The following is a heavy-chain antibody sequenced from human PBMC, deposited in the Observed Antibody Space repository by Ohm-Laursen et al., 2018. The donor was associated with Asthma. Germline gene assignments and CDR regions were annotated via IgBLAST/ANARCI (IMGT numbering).Heavy chain of an antibody. Sequence: SLRLSCSASGFTFGDYAMSWFRQAPGKGLEWVAVISSDGSKQYYADSGKGRFTISRDNAKKSLFLHMSSLRAEDTAVYYCARGRSGGCYWGPCDFNSPLDVWGQGTTVIVSS. V-gene: IGHV3-30*04. CDR1: GFTFGDYA. CDR2: ISSDGSKQ. D-gene: IGHD2-15*01. CDR3: ARGRSGGCYWGPCDFNSPLDV. J-gene: IGHJ6*02.